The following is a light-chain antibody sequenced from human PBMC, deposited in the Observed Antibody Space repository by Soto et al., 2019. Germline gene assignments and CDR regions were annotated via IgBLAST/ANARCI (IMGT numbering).Light chain of an antibody. J-gene: IGLJ3*02. CDR3: YVWDYSSDHRV. Sequence: SYELTQAPSVSVAPGQTASITCGGNNIGRKTVHWYQQKPGQAPVLVVYDDSDRPSGIPERFSGSNSGNTATLTISRVEAGDEADYHCYVWDYSSDHRVFGGGTKLTVL. V-gene: IGLV3-21*02. CDR2: DDS. CDR1: NIGRKT.